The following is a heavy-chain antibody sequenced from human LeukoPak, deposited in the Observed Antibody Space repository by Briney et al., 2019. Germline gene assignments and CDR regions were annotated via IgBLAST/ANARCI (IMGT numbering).Heavy chain of an antibody. D-gene: IGHD2-2*01. Sequence: ASVKVSCKASGYTFTSYDINWVRQATGRGLEWMGWMNPNSGNTGYAQKFQGRVTITRNTSISTAYMELSSLRSEDTAVYYCARKGPAAYDYYYMDVWGKGTTVTVSS. CDR1: GYTFTSYD. J-gene: IGHJ6*03. V-gene: IGHV1-8*03. CDR3: ARKGPAAYDYYYMDV. CDR2: MNPNSGNT.